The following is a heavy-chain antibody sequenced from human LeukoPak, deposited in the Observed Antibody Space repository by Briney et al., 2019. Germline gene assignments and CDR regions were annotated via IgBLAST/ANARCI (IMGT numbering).Heavy chain of an antibody. CDR3: ARVPITSGSYYSY. CDR1: GYTFTSYA. CDR2: INAGNGNT. Sequence: ASVKVSCKASGYTFTSYAMHWVRQAPGQRLEWMGWINAGNGNTKYSQKFQGRVTITRDTSASTAYMELSSLRSEDTAVYYCARVPITSGSYYSYWGQGTLVTVSS. J-gene: IGHJ4*02. V-gene: IGHV1-3*01. D-gene: IGHD1-26*01.